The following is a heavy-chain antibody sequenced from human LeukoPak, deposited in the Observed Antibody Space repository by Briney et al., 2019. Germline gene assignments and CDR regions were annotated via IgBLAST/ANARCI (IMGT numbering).Heavy chain of an antibody. V-gene: IGHV4-59*01. CDR2: IYYSGST. D-gene: IGHD1-7*01. Sequence: SETLSLTCTVSGGSISSYYWNWIRQPPGKGLEWIGYIYYSGSTNYHPSLKSRVTISLDPSKNQFSLKMNSVAAAYTAVYYCARGRAALGTYYFMDVWGKGTTVTVSS. CDR3: ARGRAALGTYYFMDV. J-gene: IGHJ6*03. CDR1: GGSISSYY.